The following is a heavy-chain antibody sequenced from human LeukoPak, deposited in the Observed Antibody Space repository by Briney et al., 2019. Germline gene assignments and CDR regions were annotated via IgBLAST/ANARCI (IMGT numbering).Heavy chain of an antibody. Sequence: SETLSLTCTVSGSSISTYYWSWIRQPPGKGLEWIGYIYYSGSTNYNPSLKSRVTISVDTSKNQFSLKLGSVTAADTAVYYCARYYCTSTTCYYFDYWGQGTLVTVSS. CDR2: IYYSGST. CDR3: ARYYCTSTTCYYFDY. CDR1: GSSISTYY. V-gene: IGHV4-59*01. D-gene: IGHD2-2*01. J-gene: IGHJ4*02.